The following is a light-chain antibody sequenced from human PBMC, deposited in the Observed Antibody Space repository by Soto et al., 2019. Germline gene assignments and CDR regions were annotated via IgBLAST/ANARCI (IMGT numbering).Light chain of an antibody. CDR2: GAS. Sequence: EIVLTQSPGTQSLSPGERATLSCGASLSLSSTYLAWYQQKLGQAPRLLIHGASSRATGIPDRFSGSGSGTDFTLTISRLEPEDFAVYYCQQYDESPWTFGEGTKVDIK. J-gene: IGKJ1*01. CDR3: QQYDESPWT. CDR1: LSLSSTY. V-gene: IGKV3-20*01.